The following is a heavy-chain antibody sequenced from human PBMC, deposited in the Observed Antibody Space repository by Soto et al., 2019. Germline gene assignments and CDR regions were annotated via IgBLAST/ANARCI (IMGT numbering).Heavy chain of an antibody. Sequence: ASVKVACKASGYTFTSYGISWVRQAPGQGLEWMGWISAFNGNTNYAQKLQGRVTMTTDTSTSTAYMELRSLRSDDTAVYYCARFGAIQLWLPASDAFDIWGQGTMVTASS. CDR3: ARFGAIQLWLPASDAFDI. V-gene: IGHV1-18*01. CDR2: ISAFNGNT. J-gene: IGHJ3*02. CDR1: GYTFTSYG. D-gene: IGHD5-18*01.